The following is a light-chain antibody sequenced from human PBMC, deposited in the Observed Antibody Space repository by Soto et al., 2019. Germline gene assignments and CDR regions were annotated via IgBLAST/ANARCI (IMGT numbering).Light chain of an antibody. V-gene: IGKV1-39*01. J-gene: IGKJ5*01. Sequence: DIQMTQSPSSLSASVGDRVTITCRASQSISSYLNWYQQKPGKAPKLLIYAASSLQSGVPSRFSVSGSGTDFTLTISSLQPEDFATYYCQQSYSTPSITFGPVTRLEIK. CDR2: AAS. CDR3: QQSYSTPSIT. CDR1: QSISSY.